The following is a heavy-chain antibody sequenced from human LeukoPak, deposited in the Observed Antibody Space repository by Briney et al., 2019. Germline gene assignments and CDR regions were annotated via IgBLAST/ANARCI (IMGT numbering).Heavy chain of an antibody. CDR3: ARVSHDNSGYYDY. CDR1: RFTFSSHW. D-gene: IGHD3-22*01. V-gene: IGHV3-7*04. CDR2: IRQHGGAK. Sequence: GWSLRLSCAASRFTFSSHWMSWVRQAPGKWREWVANIRQHGGAKYYVDSVKGRFTISRDNAKNSLYLQMNSLRAEDTAVYYCARVSHDNSGYYDYWGQGTLVTVSS. J-gene: IGHJ4*02.